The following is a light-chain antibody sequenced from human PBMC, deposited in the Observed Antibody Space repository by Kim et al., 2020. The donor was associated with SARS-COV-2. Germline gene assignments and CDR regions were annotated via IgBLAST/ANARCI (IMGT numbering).Light chain of an antibody. CDR2: RNN. Sequence: QSVLTQPPSASVTPGQRVTISCSGSSSNIGSNYVYWYQQLPGTAPKLLIYRNNQRPSGVPDRFSGSKSGTSASLAISGRRSEDEADYYCAAWDDSLSGWVFGGGTQLTVL. V-gene: IGLV1-47*01. CDR3: AAWDDSLSGWV. J-gene: IGLJ3*02. CDR1: SSNIGSNY.